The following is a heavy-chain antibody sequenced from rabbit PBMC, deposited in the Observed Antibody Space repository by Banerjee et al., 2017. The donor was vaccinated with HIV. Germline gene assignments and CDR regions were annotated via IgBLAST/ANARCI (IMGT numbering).Heavy chain of an antibody. Sequence: QSLEESGGDLVKPGASLTLTCTASGFSFSYSDYMCWVRQPPGKGPEWIACIGAGVSYTTYYATWAKGRFTISKTSSTTVTLQMTSLTAADTATYFCTRDAGSYDYIDVYFNLWGPGTLVTVS. V-gene: IGHV1S40*01. CDR2: IGAGVSYTT. CDR1: GFSFSYSDY. D-gene: IGHD8-1*01. CDR3: TRDAGSYDYIDVYFNL. J-gene: IGHJ4*01.